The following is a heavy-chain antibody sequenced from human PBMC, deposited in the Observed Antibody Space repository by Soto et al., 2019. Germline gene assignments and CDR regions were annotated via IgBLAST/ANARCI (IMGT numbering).Heavy chain of an antibody. Sequence: QVQLVQSGAEVKKPGASVKVSCKASGYTFTSYAMHWVRQAPGQSLEWMGWNNAGNGNTKYSQKFQGRVTIARDTPPSTVYMELSSLRSEDTAVYYCAGRGGRWVQLVWYFDLGGSGTLVTVSS. J-gene: IGHJ2*01. CDR3: AGRGGRWVQLVWYFDL. D-gene: IGHD1-1*01. CDR2: NNAGNGNT. CDR1: GYTFTSYA. V-gene: IGHV1-3*01.